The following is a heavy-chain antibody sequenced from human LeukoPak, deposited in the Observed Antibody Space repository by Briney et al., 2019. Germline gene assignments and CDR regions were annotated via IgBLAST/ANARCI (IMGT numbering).Heavy chain of an antibody. CDR2: INHSGST. CDR1: GGSFSGYY. V-gene: IGHV4-34*01. CDR3: ARQVGIREWPPTYGSGSYYNY. J-gene: IGHJ4*02. Sequence: SETLSLTCAVYGGSFSGYYWSWIRQPPGKGLEWIGEINHSGSTNYNPSLKSRVTISVDTSKNQFSLKLSSVTAADTAVYYCARQVGIREWPPTYGSGSYYNYWGQGTLVTVSS. D-gene: IGHD3-10*01.